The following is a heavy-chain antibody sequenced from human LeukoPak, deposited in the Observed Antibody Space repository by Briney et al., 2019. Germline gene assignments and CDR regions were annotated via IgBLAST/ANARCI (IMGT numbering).Heavy chain of an antibody. CDR2: ISPAGSDT. D-gene: IGHD3-10*01. CDR1: GYNFATYW. CDR3: AREAGGAGPGIYY. J-gene: IGHJ4*02. Sequence: GESLKISCQVSGYNFATYWIGWVRQMPGKGLEWMGIISPAGSDTRYSPSFQGQVTISADKSINTAYLQWGSLGASDTAIFYCAREAGGAGPGIYYGGQGTLVPVPS. V-gene: IGHV5-51*01.